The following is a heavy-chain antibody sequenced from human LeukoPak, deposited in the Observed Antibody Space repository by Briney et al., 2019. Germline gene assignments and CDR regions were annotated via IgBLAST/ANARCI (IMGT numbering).Heavy chain of an antibody. J-gene: IGHJ4*02. D-gene: IGHD2-8*01. CDR3: ARDIGLMVYAPYYFDY. CDR1: GDSISTSNSY. CDR2: IYYSGNT. V-gene: IGHV4-39*07. Sequence: SETLSLTCTVSGDSISTSNSYWGWIRQPPGKGLEWIGSIYYSGNTYYNASLKSRVTISVDTSKNQFSLKLSSVTAADTAVYYCARDIGLMVYAPYYFDYWGQGTLVTVSS.